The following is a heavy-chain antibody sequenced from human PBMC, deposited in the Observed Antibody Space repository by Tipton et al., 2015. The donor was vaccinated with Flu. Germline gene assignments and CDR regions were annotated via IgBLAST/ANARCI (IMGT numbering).Heavy chain of an antibody. D-gene: IGHD2-2*01. CDR3: ARTRGGYCSSSSCYADYFDY. CDR2: ITPSGIKT. CDR1: GFTFSSYE. J-gene: IGHJ4*02. Sequence: QLVQSGGGLVQPGGSLRLSCAVSGFTFSSYEMNWVRQAPGKGLEWVSHITPSGIKTYYADAVKGRFTISRDNDKNSMYLHMNSLRAEDTAVYYCARTRGGYCSSSSCYADYFDYWGQGTLVTVSS. V-gene: IGHV3-48*03.